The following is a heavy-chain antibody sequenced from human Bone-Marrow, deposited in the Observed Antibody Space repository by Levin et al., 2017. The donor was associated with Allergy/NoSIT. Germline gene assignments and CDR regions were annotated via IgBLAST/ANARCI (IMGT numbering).Heavy chain of an antibody. J-gene: IGHJ4*02. CDR1: GGSISSSSYY. CDR3: ARQGGGSCSALVYFDY. D-gene: IGHD2-15*01. CDR2: IYYSGST. Sequence: SQTLSLTCTVSGGSISSSSYYWGWIRQPPGKGLEWIGSIYYSGSTYYNPSLKSRVTISVDTSKNQFSLKLSSVTAADTAVYYCARQGGGSCSALVYFDYWGQGTLVTVSS. V-gene: IGHV4-39*01.